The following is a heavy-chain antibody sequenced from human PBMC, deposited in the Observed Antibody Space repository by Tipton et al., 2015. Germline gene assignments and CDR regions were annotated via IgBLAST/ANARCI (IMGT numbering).Heavy chain of an antibody. Sequence: LRLSCTVSGGSISSYYWSRIRQPPGKGLEWIGYIYYSGSTNYNPSLKSRVTISVDTSKNQFSLKLSSVTAADTAVYYCARDYVYNWFDPWGQGTLVTVSS. V-gene: IGHV4-59*01. CDR1: GGSISSYY. CDR2: IYYSGST. J-gene: IGHJ5*02. D-gene: IGHD3-10*02. CDR3: ARDYVYNWFDP.